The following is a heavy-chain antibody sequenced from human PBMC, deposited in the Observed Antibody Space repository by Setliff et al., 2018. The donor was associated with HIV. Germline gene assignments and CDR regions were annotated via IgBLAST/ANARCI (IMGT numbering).Heavy chain of an antibody. V-gene: IGHV3-48*03. J-gene: IGHJ3*02. D-gene: IGHD3-16*01. CDR1: GFTFSSYE. Sequence: GESLTISCAGSGFTFSSYEMNWVRQAPGKGLEWVSYISFSSSAIYYKDSVKGRFTISRDNAKMSLFLQMNSLRVEDTAVYYCARGGMNSFGAFDIWGQGTLVTVSS. CDR2: ISFSSSAI. CDR3: ARGGMNSFGAFDI.